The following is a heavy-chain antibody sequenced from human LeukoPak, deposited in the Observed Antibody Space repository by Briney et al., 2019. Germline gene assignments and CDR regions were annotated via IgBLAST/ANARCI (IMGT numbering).Heavy chain of an antibody. D-gene: IGHD3-10*01. V-gene: IGHV3-74*01. CDR2: INSDGSRT. CDR3: ARVDELLWFWGMGV. CDR1: GFTFVSYW. Sequence: GGSLRLSCAASGFTFVSYWIHWVRQAPGKGLVWVSGINSDGSRTTYADSVKGRFTMARDNAKNTVYLQMDSLTVEDTALYYCARVDELLWFWGMGVWGHGTTVTVSS. J-gene: IGHJ6*02.